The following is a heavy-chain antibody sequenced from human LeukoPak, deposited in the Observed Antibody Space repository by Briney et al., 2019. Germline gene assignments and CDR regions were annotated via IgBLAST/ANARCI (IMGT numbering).Heavy chain of an antibody. CDR2: ISAYNGNT. CDR3: ARVLLWFGELLSRNVHFDY. D-gene: IGHD3-10*01. CDR1: GYTFTSYG. Sequence: ASVKVSCKASGYTFTSYGISWVRQAPGQGLEWMGWISAYNGNTNYAQKLQGRVTMTTDTSTSTAYMELRSLRSDDTAVYYCARVLLWFGELLSRNVHFDYWGQGTLVTVSS. J-gene: IGHJ4*02. V-gene: IGHV1-18*01.